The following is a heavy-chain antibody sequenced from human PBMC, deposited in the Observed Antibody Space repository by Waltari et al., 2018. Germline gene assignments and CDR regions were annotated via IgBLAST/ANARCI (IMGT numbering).Heavy chain of an antibody. CDR2: FDPEDGET. CDR1: GYTLTELS. V-gene: IGHV1-24*01. D-gene: IGHD5-18*01. J-gene: IGHJ3*02. Sequence: QVQLVQSGAEVKKPGASVKVSCKVSGYTLTELSMHWVRQAPGKGLEWMGGFDPEDGETSYAQKFQGRVTMTEDTSTDTAYRELSSLRSEDTAVYYCATVDTAMADDAFDIWGQGTMVTVSS. CDR3: ATVDTAMADDAFDI.